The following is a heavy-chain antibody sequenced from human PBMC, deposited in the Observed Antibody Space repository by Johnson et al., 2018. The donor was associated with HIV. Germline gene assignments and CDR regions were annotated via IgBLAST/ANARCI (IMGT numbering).Heavy chain of an antibody. Sequence: YADSVKGRFTISRDNSKNTLYLQMNSLRAEDTAVYYCAKAGNGDAFDIWGQGTMVTVSS. J-gene: IGHJ3*02. V-gene: IGHV3-30*02. D-gene: IGHD4-23*01. CDR3: AKAGNGDAFDI.